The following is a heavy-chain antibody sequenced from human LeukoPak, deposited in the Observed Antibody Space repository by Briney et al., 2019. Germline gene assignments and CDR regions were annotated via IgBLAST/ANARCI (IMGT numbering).Heavy chain of an antibody. D-gene: IGHD2-15*01. V-gene: IGHV3-23*01. Sequence: PAGSLRLSCAAYGVTFSSNALSWVRQPPGKGMEWVSAISGSGGSTYYADSAKGRFTISRANSKNTLYLQMNSLRAEDTAVYYCAKYPSHCSGGSCYHIEWDFDYWGQGTLVTVSS. CDR3: AKYPSHCSGGSCYHIEWDFDY. CDR1: GVTFSSNA. CDR2: ISGSGGST. J-gene: IGHJ4*02.